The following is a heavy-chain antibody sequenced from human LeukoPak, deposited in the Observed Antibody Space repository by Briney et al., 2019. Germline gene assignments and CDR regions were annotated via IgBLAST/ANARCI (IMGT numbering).Heavy chain of an antibody. J-gene: IGHJ4*02. V-gene: IGHV3-NL1*01. CDR2: ISGSGGST. CDR1: GFTFSSYG. D-gene: IGHD5-24*01. Sequence: GGSLRLSCAASGFTFSSYGMHWVRQAPGKGLEWVSAISGSGGSTYYADSVKGRFTISRDNSKNTLYLQMNSLRAEDTAVYYCARDHGDGYSCFDYWGQGTLVTVSS. CDR3: ARDHGDGYSCFDY.